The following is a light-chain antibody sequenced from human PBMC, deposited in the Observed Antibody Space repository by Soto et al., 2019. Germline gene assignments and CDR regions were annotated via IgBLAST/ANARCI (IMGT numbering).Light chain of an antibody. Sequence: QSVLTQPASVSGSPGQSITIFCTGTSSDVGNFDFVSWYQQQPGKAPKLMIYDVSNRPSGVSDRFSASKSGTTASLTISGLQAEDEADYYCTSYTGAGTYVFGTGTKLTVL. CDR1: SSDVGNFDF. CDR2: DVS. CDR3: TSYTGAGTYV. J-gene: IGLJ1*01. V-gene: IGLV2-14*03.